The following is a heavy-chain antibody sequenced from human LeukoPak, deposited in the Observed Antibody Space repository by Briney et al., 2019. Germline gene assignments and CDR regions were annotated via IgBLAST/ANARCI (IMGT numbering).Heavy chain of an antibody. CDR2: INNDGSST. Sequence: GGSLRLSCAASGVTFSSYWMHWVRQAPGKGLVWVSRINNDGSSTTYADSVKGRFTISRDNAKNTLYLQMNSLRAEDTAVYYRARGSSGPWGYWGQGTLVTVSS. V-gene: IGHV3-74*01. J-gene: IGHJ4*02. D-gene: IGHD3-10*01. CDR1: GVTFSSYW. CDR3: ARGSSGPWGY.